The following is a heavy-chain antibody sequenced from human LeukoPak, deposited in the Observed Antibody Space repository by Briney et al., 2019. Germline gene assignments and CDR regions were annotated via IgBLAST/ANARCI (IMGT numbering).Heavy chain of an antibody. Sequence: PGGSLRLSCAASGFSFTDYYISSIRQAPGKWLEWVSYISSSGTVIYYGDSVKGRFTISRDNDKKSLYLQMNSLRAEDTAVYYCARDYNCWGQGTLVTVSS. CDR3: ARDYNC. CDR2: ISSSGTVI. J-gene: IGHJ4*02. CDR1: GFSFTDYY. D-gene: IGHD3-10*01. V-gene: IGHV3-11*01.